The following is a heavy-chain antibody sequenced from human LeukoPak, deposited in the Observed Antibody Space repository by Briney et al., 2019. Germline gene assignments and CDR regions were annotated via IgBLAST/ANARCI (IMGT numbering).Heavy chain of an antibody. V-gene: IGHV1-8*01. CDR3: ARRNYYDSSGQLDV. J-gene: IGHJ6*02. CDR1: GYTFTSYD. D-gene: IGHD3-22*01. Sequence: ASVKVSCKASGYTFTSYDINWVRQATGQGLEWMGWMNPNSGNTGYAQKLQGRATMTTDTSTSTAYMELRSLRSDDTAVYYCARRNYYDSSGQLDVWGQGTTVTVSS. CDR2: MNPNSGNT.